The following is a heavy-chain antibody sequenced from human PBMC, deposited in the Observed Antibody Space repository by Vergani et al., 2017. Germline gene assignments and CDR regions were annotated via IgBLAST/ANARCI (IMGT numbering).Heavy chain of an antibody. D-gene: IGHD2/OR15-2a*01. J-gene: IGHJ5*02. Sequence: QVQLQESGPGLVKPSETLSLTCTVSGAAIKDFYWSWFRQPPGKGLEWIGYVYYTGSTTYNPSLKSRVTISVDTSNNQFSLRMTSLTAADTAIYYCARDRDLYCRSTTSCHNWFYPWGQGSLVTVSS. CDR3: ARDRDLYCRSTTSCHNWFYP. CDR2: VYYTGST. V-gene: IGHV4-59*01. CDR1: GAAIKDFY.